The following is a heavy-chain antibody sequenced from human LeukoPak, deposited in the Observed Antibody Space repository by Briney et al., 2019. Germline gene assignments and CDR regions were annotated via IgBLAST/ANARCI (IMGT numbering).Heavy chain of an antibody. D-gene: IGHD6-6*01. CDR1: GFTFSSYA. J-gene: IGHJ3*02. V-gene: IGHV3-23*01. CDR3: AKGVEYSSSSGAFDI. CDR2: ISGSGGST. Sequence: GGSLRLSCAASGFTFSSYAMSWVRQAPGKGLEWVSAISGSGGSTYYADSVKGRFTISRDNAKNSLYLQMNSLRAEDMALYYCAKGVEYSSSSGAFDIWGQGTMVTVSS.